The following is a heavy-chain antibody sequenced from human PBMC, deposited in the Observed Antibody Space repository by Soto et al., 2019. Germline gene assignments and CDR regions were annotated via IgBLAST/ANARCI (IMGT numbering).Heavy chain of an antibody. CDR1: GFTFSSYA. J-gene: IGHJ4*02. D-gene: IGHD3-22*01. Sequence: GGSLRLSCAASGFTFSSYAMSWVRQAPGKGLEWVSAISGSGGSTYYADSVKGRFTISRDNSKNTLYLQMNSLRAEDTAVYYCAKDMVYYDSSGYYYFDYWGQGTLVTVS. V-gene: IGHV3-23*01. CDR3: AKDMVYYDSSGYYYFDY. CDR2: ISGSGGST.